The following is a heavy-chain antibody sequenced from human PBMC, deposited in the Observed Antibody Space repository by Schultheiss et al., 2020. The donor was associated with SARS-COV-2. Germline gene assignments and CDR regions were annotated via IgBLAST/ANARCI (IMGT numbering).Heavy chain of an antibody. CDR1: GFTFSSYA. D-gene: IGHD2-2*01. Sequence: GGSLRLSCAASGFTFSSYAMSWVRQAPGKGLEWVSAISGSGGSTYYADSVKGRFTISRDNSKNTLYLQMNSLRAEDTAVYYCARGPIVVVPANYYYYMDVWGKGTTVTVSS. CDR2: ISGSGGST. CDR3: ARGPIVVVPANYYYYMDV. V-gene: IGHV3-23*01. J-gene: IGHJ6*03.